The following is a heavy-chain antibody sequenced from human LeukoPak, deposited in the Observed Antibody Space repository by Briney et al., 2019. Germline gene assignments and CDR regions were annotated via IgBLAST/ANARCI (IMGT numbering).Heavy chain of an antibody. CDR3: ARHGRYYDSSGYYYLDY. J-gene: IGHJ4*02. V-gene: IGHV5-51*01. CDR2: IFPGDSDT. CDR1: GYSFTSYW. Sequence: GESLKISCKGSGYSFTSYWIGWVRQMPGEGLEWMGIIFPGDSDTRYSPSFQGQVTISADKSISTAYLQWSSLKASDTAMYYCARHGRYYDSSGYYYLDYWGQGTLVTVSS. D-gene: IGHD3-22*01.